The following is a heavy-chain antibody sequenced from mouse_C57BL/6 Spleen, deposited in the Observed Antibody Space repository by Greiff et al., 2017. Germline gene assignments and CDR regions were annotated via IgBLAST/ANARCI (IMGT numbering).Heavy chain of an antibody. Sequence: EVKLQESGPGLVKPSQSLSLTCSVTGYSITSGYYWNWIRQFPGNKLEWMGYISYDGSNNYNPSLKNRISITRDTSKNQFFLKLNSVTTEDTATYYCARPYYDYEVTLFAYWGQGTLVTVSA. V-gene: IGHV3-6*01. CDR1: GYSITSGYY. J-gene: IGHJ3*01. CDR2: ISYDGSN. D-gene: IGHD2-4*01. CDR3: ARPYYDYEVTLFAY.